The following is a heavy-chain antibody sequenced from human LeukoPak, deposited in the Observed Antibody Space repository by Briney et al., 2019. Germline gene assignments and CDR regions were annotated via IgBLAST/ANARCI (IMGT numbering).Heavy chain of an antibody. D-gene: IGHD6-19*01. CDR2: IIPILGIA. CDR3: AREWGPGIAVAGEFNY. Sequence: SVKVSCKASGGTFSSYAISWVRQAPGQGLEWMGRIIPILGIANYAQKFQGRVTITADKSTSTAYMELSSLRSEDTAVYYCAREWGPGIAVAGEFNYWGQGTLVTVSS. J-gene: IGHJ4*02. CDR1: GGTFSSYA. V-gene: IGHV1-69*04.